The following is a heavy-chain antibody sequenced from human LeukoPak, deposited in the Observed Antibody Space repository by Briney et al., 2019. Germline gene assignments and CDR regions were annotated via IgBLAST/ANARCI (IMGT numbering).Heavy chain of an antibody. V-gene: IGHV3-23*01. J-gene: IGHJ6*03. CDR3: AQREGTRYMDV. CDR1: GFTFSAYG. CDR2: ISGSGGST. D-gene: IGHD1-1*01. Sequence: AGGSLRLSCAASGFTFSAYGMHWVRQAPGKGLEWVSDISGSGGSTFYADSVKGRFTISRDNSRDTLYLQMNSLRAEDTAVYYCAQREGTRYMDVWGKGTTVTVSS.